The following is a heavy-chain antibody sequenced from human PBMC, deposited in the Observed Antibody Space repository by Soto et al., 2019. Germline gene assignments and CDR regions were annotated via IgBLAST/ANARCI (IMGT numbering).Heavy chain of an antibody. CDR1: GGSFSGYY. CDR2: INHSGST. D-gene: IGHD2-8*02. J-gene: IGHJ4*02. CDR3: ERDKITGLFDY. Sequence: QVQLQQWGAGLLKPSETLSLTCAVYGGSFSGYYWTWIRQPPGTGLEWIGEINHSGSTNYNRALKCGVIILVDGSKNQFSLKLTSVTAAITAVYYCERDKITGLFDYWGQGTLVTVSS. V-gene: IGHV4-34*01.